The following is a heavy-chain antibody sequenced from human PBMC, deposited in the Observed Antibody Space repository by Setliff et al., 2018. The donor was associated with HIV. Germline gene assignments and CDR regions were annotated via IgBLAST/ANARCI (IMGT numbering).Heavy chain of an antibody. CDR1: GFTFSPYW. V-gene: IGHV3-74*03. Sequence: GGSLRLSCAASGFTFSPYWMHWVRQAPGKGLVWVSRINSDGTSTTYADSVKSRFTISRDNAKNTLYLQMNSLRAEDTAVYYCARDLSYDYDRSSDTFDYWGQGTLVTVSS. CDR3: ARDLSYDYDRSSDTFDY. J-gene: IGHJ4*02. CDR2: INSDGTST. D-gene: IGHD3-22*01.